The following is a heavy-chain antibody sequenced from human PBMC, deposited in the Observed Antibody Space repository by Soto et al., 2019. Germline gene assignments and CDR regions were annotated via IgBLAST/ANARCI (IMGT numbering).Heavy chain of an antibody. CDR3: AMRQMPPPTGGAANARGGMDV. CDR2: IWNDGSNS. J-gene: IGHJ6*02. D-gene: IGHD6-13*01. Sequence: QVQLVESGGGVVQPGRSLRLSCAASGFTFNNYGMHWVRQAPGKGLEWLAVIWNDGSNSSYANSVKGRFTISRDNSKNTLYLQMSTLRADDTAGYYCAMRQMPPPTGGAANARGGMDVWGQGTTVTVSS. CDR1: GFTFNNYG. V-gene: IGHV3-33*01.